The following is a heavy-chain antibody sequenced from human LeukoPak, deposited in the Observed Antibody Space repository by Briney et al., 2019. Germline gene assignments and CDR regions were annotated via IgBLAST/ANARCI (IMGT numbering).Heavy chain of an antibody. Sequence: SETLSLTCTVSGVSISSYYWSWIRQPAGKGLEWIGRIHTSGSTNYNPSLKSRVAMSVDTSKNQFSLKLSSVAAADTAVYYCARDQYYYDSSGYLTFDYWGQGTLVTVSS. CDR1: GVSISSYY. D-gene: IGHD3-22*01. V-gene: IGHV4-4*07. CDR3: ARDQYYYDSSGYLTFDY. J-gene: IGHJ4*02. CDR2: IHTSGST.